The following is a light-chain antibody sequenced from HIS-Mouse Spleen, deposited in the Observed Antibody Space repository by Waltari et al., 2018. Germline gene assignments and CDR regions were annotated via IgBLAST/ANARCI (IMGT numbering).Light chain of an antibody. CDR3: YSTDSSGNHRV. V-gene: IGLV3-10*01. Sequence: SYELTQPPSVSVSPGQTARITCPGDALPKKYAYSYQQKSGPAPVLVIYEDSKRPSGIPGRFSGSSSGTMATLTISGAQVEDEADYYCYSTDSSGNHRVFGGGTKLTVL. CDR1: ALPKKY. J-gene: IGLJ2*01. CDR2: EDS.